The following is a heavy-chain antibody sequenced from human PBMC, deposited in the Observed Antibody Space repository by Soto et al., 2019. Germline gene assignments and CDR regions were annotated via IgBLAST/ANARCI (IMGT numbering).Heavy chain of an antibody. D-gene: IGHD3-10*02. CDR3: ASFFFQAEDGIRYVRSVSAFLLNRSSDL. Sequence: KGLEWVAVIWYDGSNKYYADSVKGRFTISRDKSKNTLYLQMNSLRAEDTAVYYCASFFFQAEDGIRYVRSVSAFLLNRSSDL. CDR2: IWYDGSNK. V-gene: IGHV3-33*01. J-gene: IGHJ2*01.